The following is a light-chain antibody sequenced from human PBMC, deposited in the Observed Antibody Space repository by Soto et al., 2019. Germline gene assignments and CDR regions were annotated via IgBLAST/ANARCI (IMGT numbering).Light chain of an antibody. J-gene: IGKJ5*01. CDR1: QSISSY. CDR2: DAS. CDR3: QQSYNTPIT. Sequence: DIQMPQSPSSLSASVGDRVTITCRASQSISSYLNWYQQKPGKAPKLLMYDASSLQSGVPSRFSGSGSGTDFTLTISSLQPEDFATYYCQQSYNTPITFGQGTRLEI. V-gene: IGKV1-39*01.